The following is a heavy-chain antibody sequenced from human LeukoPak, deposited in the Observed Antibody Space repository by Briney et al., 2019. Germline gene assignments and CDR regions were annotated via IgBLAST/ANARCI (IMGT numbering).Heavy chain of an antibody. CDR3: ARRDYYDSSGYYNAFDI. CDR1: GGSISSYY. D-gene: IGHD3-22*01. CDR2: IYYSGST. Sequence: SSQTLSLTCTVSGGSISSYYWSWIRQPPGKGLEWIGYIYYSGSTNYNPSLKSRVTISVDTSKNQFSLKLSSVTAADTAVYYCARRDYYDSSGYYNAFDIWGQGTMVTVSS. V-gene: IGHV4-59*01. J-gene: IGHJ3*02.